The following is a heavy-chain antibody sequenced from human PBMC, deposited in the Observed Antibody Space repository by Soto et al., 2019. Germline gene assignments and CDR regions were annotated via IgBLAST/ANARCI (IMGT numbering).Heavy chain of an antibody. J-gene: IGHJ6*03. CDR1: AFTFSRHG. D-gene: IGHD3-10*01. V-gene: IGHV3-33*01. CDR2: IWSDGSSQ. CDR3: ARERTFGENNHNYMDV. Sequence: QVQLVESGGGVVQPGGSLRLSCAASAFTFSRHGMHWVRQAPGKGLQWVGVIWSDGSSQRYAESVKGRFTISRDNSKNTLYLQMNILRAEDTAVYYCARERTFGENNHNYMDVLGTGITVTVSS.